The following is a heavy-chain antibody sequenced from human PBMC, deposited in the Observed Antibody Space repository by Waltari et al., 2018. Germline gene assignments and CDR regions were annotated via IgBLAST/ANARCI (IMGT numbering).Heavy chain of an antibody. V-gene: IGHV1-18*01. CDR1: GYTFTNFG. CDR2: ISAYNGNT. Sequence: VQSGAEVKKPGASVRVSCKASGYTFTNFGINWVRQAPGHGLEWMGWISAYNGNTDYEQKLQGRVTMTTDTSTSTAYLELTSLRSDDTAVYYCARCGGPRTVVALTFDYWSEGTLVTVSS. D-gene: IGHD5-12*01. CDR3: ARCGGPRTVVALTFDY. J-gene: IGHJ4*02.